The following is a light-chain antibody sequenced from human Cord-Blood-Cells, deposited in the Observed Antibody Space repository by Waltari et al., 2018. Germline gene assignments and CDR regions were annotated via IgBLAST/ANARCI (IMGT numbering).Light chain of an antibody. V-gene: IGKV1-39*01. CDR2: AAS. J-gene: IGKJ3*01. CDR1: QNISSY. CDR3: QQSYSTLFT. Sequence: DIQIHQSLPSRSGAVGHRVTITCRASQNISSYLNWYQQKPGNAPKLLIYAASSLQSGVPSRFSGSGSVTDFTLTISSLQPEDFATYYCQQSYSTLFTFGPGTKVDIK.